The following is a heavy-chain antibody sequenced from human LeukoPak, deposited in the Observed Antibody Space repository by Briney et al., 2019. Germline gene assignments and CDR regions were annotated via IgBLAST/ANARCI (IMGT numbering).Heavy chain of an antibody. J-gene: IGHJ4*02. Sequence: GGSLRLSCAASGFTFSSYSMNWVRQAPGKGLEWVGFIRSKAYGGTTEYAASVKGRFTISRDDSKSIAYLQMNSLKTEDTAVYYCTRDFRGVIVWGQGTLVTVSS. CDR2: IRSKAYGGTT. D-gene: IGHD3-10*01. CDR1: GFTFSSYS. V-gene: IGHV3-49*04. CDR3: TRDFRGVIV.